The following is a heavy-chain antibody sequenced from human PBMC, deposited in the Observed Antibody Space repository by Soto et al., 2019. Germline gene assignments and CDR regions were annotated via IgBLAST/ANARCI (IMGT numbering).Heavy chain of an antibody. CDR3: AVAVVAAPRLNWFDP. V-gene: IGHV3-23*01. J-gene: IGHJ5*02. CDR1: GFTFSSYA. D-gene: IGHD2-15*01. Sequence: EVQLLESGGGLVQPGGSLRLSCAASGFTFSSYAMSWVRQAPGKGLEWVAAISGSGGSTYYADYVKGRFTISRDNAKNTLYLQMNSLRAEDTAVSYCAVAVVAAPRLNWFDPWGKGTLVTVSS. CDR2: ISGSGGST.